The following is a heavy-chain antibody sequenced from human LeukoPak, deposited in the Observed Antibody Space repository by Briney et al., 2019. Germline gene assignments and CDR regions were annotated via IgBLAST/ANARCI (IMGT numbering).Heavy chain of an antibody. V-gene: IGHV1-46*01. J-gene: IGHJ6*03. D-gene: IGHD4-17*01. CDR1: GYTFSNYD. CDR3: ATATVTTSNYYYYYYMDV. Sequence: ASVKVSCKASGYTFSNYDMNWVRQAPGQGLEWMGMITPSGGISHAQKFQGRVTMTEDTSTDTAYMELSSLRSEDTAVYYCATATVTTSNYYYYYYMDVWGKGTTVTVSS. CDR2: ITPSGGI.